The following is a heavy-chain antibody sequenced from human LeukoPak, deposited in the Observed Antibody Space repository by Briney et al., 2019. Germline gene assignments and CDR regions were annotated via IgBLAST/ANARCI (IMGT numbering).Heavy chain of an antibody. D-gene: IGHD3-10*01. CDR1: GYTLTAYY. V-gene: IGHV1-2*06. CDR3: AVEGVRGVISGVDY. J-gene: IGHJ4*02. CDR2: INPNSGGT. Sequence: ASVKVSCKASGYTLTAYYIYWVRQAPGQGLEWMGRINPNSGGTDYAQNFQGRVTMTRDTSISTAYMELSRLRSDDTAVYYCAVEGVRGVISGVDYWGQGTLVTVSS.